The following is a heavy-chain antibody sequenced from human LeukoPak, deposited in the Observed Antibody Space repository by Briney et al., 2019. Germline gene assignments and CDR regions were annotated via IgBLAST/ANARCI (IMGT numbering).Heavy chain of an antibody. CDR2: ISYDGSNK. V-gene: IGHV3-30*07. CDR1: GFTFSSYA. CDR3: AKRPLAGSGDYYLTMDV. D-gene: IGHD3-10*01. Sequence: GGSLRLSCAASGFTFSSYAMHWVRQAPGKGLEWVAVISYDGSNKYYADSVEGRFTISRDNSKNTLYLQMNSLRAEDTAVYYCAKRPLAGSGDYYLTMDVWGQGTTVTVSS. J-gene: IGHJ6*02.